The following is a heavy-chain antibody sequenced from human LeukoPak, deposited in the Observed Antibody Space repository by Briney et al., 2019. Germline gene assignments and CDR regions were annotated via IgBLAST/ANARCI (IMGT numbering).Heavy chain of an antibody. CDR2: IIPILGIA. V-gene: IGHV1-69*04. Sequence: GSSVKVSCKASGGTFSSYAISWVRQAPGQGLEWMGRIIPILGIANYAQKFQGRVTITADKSTSTAYMELSSLRSEGTAVYYCASHYYDSSGYLEAFDIWGQGTMVTVSS. CDR3: ASHYYDSSGYLEAFDI. J-gene: IGHJ3*02. CDR1: GGTFSSYA. D-gene: IGHD3-22*01.